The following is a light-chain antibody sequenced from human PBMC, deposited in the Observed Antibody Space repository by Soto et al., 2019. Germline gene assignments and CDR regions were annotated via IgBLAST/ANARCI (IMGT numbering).Light chain of an antibody. J-gene: IGLJ1*01. Sequence: QSALTQPPSASGSLGQSVTISCTGTSSDSGTYDYVSWYQQHPGRAPKLIIFEVSKRPLGVPDRFSGSKSGNTASLIVSGLQPDDEAEYHCTSYTGDDFTFVFGTGTKLTVL. CDR1: SSDSGTYDY. CDR2: EVS. CDR3: TSYTGDDFTFV. V-gene: IGLV2-8*01.